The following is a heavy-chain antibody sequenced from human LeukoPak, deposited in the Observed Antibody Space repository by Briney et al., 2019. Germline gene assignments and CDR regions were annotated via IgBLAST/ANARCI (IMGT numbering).Heavy chain of an antibody. D-gene: IGHD2-15*01. J-gene: IGHJ4*02. CDR3: ARAECSGGSCYSTYYFDY. CDR1: GDSVSSNSAA. V-gene: IGHV6-1*01. CDR2: TYYRSKWYN. Sequence: SQTHSLTCAISGDSVSSNSAAWNWIRQSPSRGLEWLGRTYYRSKWYNDYAVSVKSRITINPDTSKNQFSLQLNSVTPEDTAVYYCARAECSGGSCYSTYYFDYWGQGTLVTVSS.